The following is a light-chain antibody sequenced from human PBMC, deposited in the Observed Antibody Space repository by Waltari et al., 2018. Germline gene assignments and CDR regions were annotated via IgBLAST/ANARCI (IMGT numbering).Light chain of an antibody. V-gene: IGKV4-1*01. CDR1: QSVLYSSNNKNY. CDR3: QQYYSTLLYT. J-gene: IGKJ2*01. Sequence: DIVMTQSPDSLAVSLGERATINCKSSQSVLYSSNNKNYLAWYQQKPGQPPKLLIYWASTRESGVPDRFSGSASGTDFTLTISSLQAEDVAVYYCQQYYSTLLYTFGQGTKLEIK. CDR2: WAS.